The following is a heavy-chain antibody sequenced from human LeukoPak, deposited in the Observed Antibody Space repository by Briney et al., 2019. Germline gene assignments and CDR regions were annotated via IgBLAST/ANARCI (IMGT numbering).Heavy chain of an antibody. CDR1: GFAFSSYS. D-gene: IGHD2-21*01. CDR2: ISSSSSYI. CDR3: ARASCGGNCFDY. J-gene: IGHJ4*02. V-gene: IGHV3-21*01. Sequence: GGSLRLSCAASGFAFSSYSMNWVRQAPGKGLEWVSSISSSSSYIYYADSVKGRFTISRDNAKNSLYLQMNSLRAEDTAVYYCARASCGGNCFDYWGQGTLVTVSS.